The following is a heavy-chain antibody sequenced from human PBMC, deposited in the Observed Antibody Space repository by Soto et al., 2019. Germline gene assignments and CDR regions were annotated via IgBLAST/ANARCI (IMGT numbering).Heavy chain of an antibody. CDR3: ARTRSFTLGFYYDGMDV. CDR1: GYSFAIYW. CDR2: IYPGDSDT. J-gene: IGHJ6*02. Sequence: PGESLKSSGQGSGYSFAIYWIGWVRQMPWKDLEWMGIIYPGDSDTRYSPSFQGQVTISADKSLRTAYLQWTSLKASDTALYYCARTRSFTLGFYYDGMDVWGQGTTVTVSS. D-gene: IGHD6-6*01. V-gene: IGHV5-51*01.